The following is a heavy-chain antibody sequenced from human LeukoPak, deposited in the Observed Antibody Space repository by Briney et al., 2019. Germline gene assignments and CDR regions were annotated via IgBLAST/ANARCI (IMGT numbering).Heavy chain of an antibody. CDR2: IIPIFGTA. J-gene: IGHJ5*02. Sequence: ASVKVSCKASGGTFSSYAISWVRQAPGQGLEWMGGIIPIFGTANYAQKFQGRVTTTTDESTSTAYMELSSLRSEDTAVYYCARDLGAVAGTNWFDPWGQGTLVTVSS. CDR1: GGTFSSYA. CDR3: ARDLGAVAGTNWFDP. D-gene: IGHD6-19*01. V-gene: IGHV1-69*05.